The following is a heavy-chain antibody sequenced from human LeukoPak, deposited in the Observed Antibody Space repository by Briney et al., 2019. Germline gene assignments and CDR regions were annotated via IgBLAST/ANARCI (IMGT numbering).Heavy chain of an antibody. CDR1: GFTFNLYG. Sequence: GRSLRLSCAASGFTFNLYGIHWVRQAPGMGLEWVAFIQYDGTKKYYAASVKGRFTISRDNSNNTVYVQLNSLRVEDTAFYYCAKDNAGLYKAPTPKIDYWGQGTLVTVSS. CDR3: AKDNAGLYKAPTPKIDY. D-gene: IGHD4/OR15-4a*01. J-gene: IGHJ4*02. CDR2: IQYDGTKK. V-gene: IGHV3-30*02.